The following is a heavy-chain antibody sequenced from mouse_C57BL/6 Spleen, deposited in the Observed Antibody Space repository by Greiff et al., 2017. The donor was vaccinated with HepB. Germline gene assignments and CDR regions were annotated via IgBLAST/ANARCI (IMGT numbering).Heavy chain of an antibody. V-gene: IGHV1-15*01. CDR1: GYTFTDYE. D-gene: IGHD2-5*01. Sequence: QVHVKQSGAELVRPGASVTLSCKASGYTFTDYEMHWVKQTPVHGLEWIGAIDPETGGTAYNQKFKGKAILTADKSSSTAYMELRSLTSEDSAVYYCTRNYSNYWDYFDYWGQGTTLTVSS. J-gene: IGHJ2*01. CDR3: TRNYSNYWDYFDY. CDR2: IDPETGGT.